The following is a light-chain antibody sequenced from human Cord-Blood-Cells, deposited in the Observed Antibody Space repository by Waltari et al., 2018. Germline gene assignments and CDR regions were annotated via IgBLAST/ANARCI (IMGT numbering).Light chain of an antibody. CDR2: AAS. V-gene: IGKV1-39*01. Sequence: DIQMTQSPSSLSASVGDRVTITCRASQSISSYLNWYQQKPGKDPKLLIYAASSLQSGVQSRFSGSGSGTDFTLTISSLQPEDFATYYCQQGYSTPLTFGPGTKVDIK. J-gene: IGKJ3*01. CDR3: QQGYSTPLT. CDR1: QSISSY.